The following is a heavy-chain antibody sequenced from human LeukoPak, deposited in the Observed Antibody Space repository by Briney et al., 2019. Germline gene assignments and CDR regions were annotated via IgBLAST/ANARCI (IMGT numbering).Heavy chain of an antibody. CDR3: AKPISGGLAVTADWFDP. CDR1: GFAFSFYA. CDR2: INANSGTT. J-gene: IGHJ5*01. V-gene: IGHV3-23*01. D-gene: IGHD6-19*01. Sequence: GGSLRLSCAASGFAFSFYAMSWLRQPPGKGLEWVSTINANSGTTSYAASVRGRFTISRDNSKNALYLQVNSLRADDTAVYYCAKPISGGLAVTADWFDPWGQGTLVVVSS.